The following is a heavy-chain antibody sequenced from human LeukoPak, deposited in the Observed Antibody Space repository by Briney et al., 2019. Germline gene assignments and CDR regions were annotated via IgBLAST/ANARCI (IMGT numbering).Heavy chain of an antibody. CDR3: ARGKYYDSRGYWSALYYFDY. V-gene: IGHV1-18*01. CDR2: ISAYNGNT. J-gene: IGHJ4*02. Sequence: GASVKVSCKASGYSFNSYVITWVRQAPGQGLEWMGWISAYNGNTNYAQNLQGRVTTTTDTSTSTAYMELRSLRSDDTAVYYCARGKYYDSRGYWSALYYFDYWGQGTLVTVSS. D-gene: IGHD3-22*01. CDR1: GYSFNSYV.